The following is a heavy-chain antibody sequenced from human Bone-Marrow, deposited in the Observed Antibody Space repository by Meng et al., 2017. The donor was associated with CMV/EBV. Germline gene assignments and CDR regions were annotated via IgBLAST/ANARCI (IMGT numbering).Heavy chain of an antibody. CDR2: LFHSGGT. D-gene: IGHD5-18*01. V-gene: IGHV4-39*07. CDR1: GGSVRNSGHY. CDR3: AREGADVDTTMAGDH. Sequence: SETLSLTCIVSGGSVRNSGHYWAWIRQPPGKGLEWIGSLFHSGGTYYSPSLESRVTMSIDTSKNQFFLNLKSVSAADTAIYYCAREGADVDTTMAGDHWGQGTLVTVSS. J-gene: IGHJ4*02.